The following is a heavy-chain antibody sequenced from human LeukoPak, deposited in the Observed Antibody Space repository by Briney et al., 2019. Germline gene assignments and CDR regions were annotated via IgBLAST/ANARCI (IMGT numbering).Heavy chain of an antibody. Sequence: PGGSLRLSCAASGFTFSNYDMSWVRQAPGKGLEWVSYISSSGNTIYYADSVQGRFTISRDNAKNSLYLQMNSLRAEDTAVYYCAGEVLIGDFDYWGQGTLVTVSS. CDR1: GFTFSNYD. CDR2: ISSSGNTI. J-gene: IGHJ4*02. D-gene: IGHD3-22*01. CDR3: AGEVLIGDFDY. V-gene: IGHV3-48*03.